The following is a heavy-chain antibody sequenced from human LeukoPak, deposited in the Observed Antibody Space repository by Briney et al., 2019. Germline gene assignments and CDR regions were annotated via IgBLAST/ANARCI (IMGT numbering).Heavy chain of an antibody. J-gene: IGHJ5*02. Sequence: SETLSLTCTVSGDSISSYYWSWIRQPAGKGLEWIGRIYTSGSTNYNPSLKSRVTMSVDTSKNQFSLRLSSVTAADTAVYYCARARITGIGYWFDPWSQGTLVTVSS. CDR1: GDSISSYY. D-gene: IGHD1-20*01. V-gene: IGHV4-4*07. CDR2: IYTSGST. CDR3: ARARITGIGYWFDP.